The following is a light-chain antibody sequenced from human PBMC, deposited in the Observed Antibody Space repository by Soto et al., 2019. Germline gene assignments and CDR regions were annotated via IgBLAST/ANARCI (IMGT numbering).Light chain of an antibody. Sequence: QSVLTQPASVSGSPGQSITISCTGTSSDVGAYNYVSWYQQHPGKAPKLMIYDVNNRPSGVSSRFSGSKSGNTASLTISGLQAGDEVDYYCSSYTSSTTDVFGAGTKVTVL. CDR2: DVN. V-gene: IGLV2-14*03. J-gene: IGLJ1*01. CDR3: SSYTSSTTDV. CDR1: SSDVGAYNY.